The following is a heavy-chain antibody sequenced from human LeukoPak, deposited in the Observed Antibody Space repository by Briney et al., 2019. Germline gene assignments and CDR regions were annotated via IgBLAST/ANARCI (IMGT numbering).Heavy chain of an antibody. CDR1: GGSISSSSYY. CDR3: ARQGSGSYYNVVYYYYYMDV. CDR2: IYYSGST. Sequence: KSSETLSLTCTVSGGSISSSSYYWGWIRQPPGKGLEWIGSIYYSGSTYYNPSLKSRVTISVDTSKNQFSLKLSSVTAADTAVYYCARQGSGSYYNVVYYYYYMDVWGKGTTVTISS. J-gene: IGHJ6*03. D-gene: IGHD3-10*01. V-gene: IGHV4-39*01.